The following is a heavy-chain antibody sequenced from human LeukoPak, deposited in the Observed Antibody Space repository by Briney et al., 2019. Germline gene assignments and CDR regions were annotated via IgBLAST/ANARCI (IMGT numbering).Heavy chain of an antibody. D-gene: IGHD3-10*01. CDR3: VRLSVRGGTVDY. V-gene: IGHV4-38-2*02. J-gene: IGHJ4*02. CDR1: GYSISSGYY. Sequence: SETLSLTCTVSGYSISSGYYWGWIRQPPGKGLEWIGSIYHSGSTYYNPSLKSRVTISVDTSKNQFSLKLSSVTAADTAVYYCVRLSVRGGTVDYWGQGTLVTVSS. CDR2: IYHSGST.